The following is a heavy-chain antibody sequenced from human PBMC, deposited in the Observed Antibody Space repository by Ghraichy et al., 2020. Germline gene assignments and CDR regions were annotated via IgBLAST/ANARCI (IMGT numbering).Heavy chain of an antibody. Sequence: LNISCVASGFPFSHSGMHWVRQAPGKGLEWVTFMQFDGNTKFYADSVKGRFTISRDISKSTLYLEMSDLRLEDTAVYYCAQDTAPLLYWGQGTLVTVAS. CDR2: MQFDGNTK. CDR1: GFPFSHSG. D-gene: IGHD2-21*02. V-gene: IGHV3-30*02. J-gene: IGHJ4*02. CDR3: AQDTAPLLY.